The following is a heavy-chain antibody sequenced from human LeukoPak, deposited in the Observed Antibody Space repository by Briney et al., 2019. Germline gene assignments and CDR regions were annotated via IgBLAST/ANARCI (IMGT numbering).Heavy chain of an antibody. D-gene: IGHD2-15*01. Sequence: AGSLRLSCAASGFTFSRYWMHWVRQAPGMGLVWVSRISGDGSSTNYADSVKGRFTISRDNAKNTPYLQMNRLRAEDTAVYYCARGSCCSMDVWGQGTTVTVSS. CDR2: ISGDGSST. CDR1: GFTFSRYW. V-gene: IGHV3-74*01. CDR3: ARGSCCSMDV. J-gene: IGHJ6*02.